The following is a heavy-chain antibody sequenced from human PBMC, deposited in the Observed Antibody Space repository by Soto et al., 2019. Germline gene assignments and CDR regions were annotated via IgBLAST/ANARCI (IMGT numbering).Heavy chain of an antibody. CDR1: GYSFTSYW. CDR2: IDPSDSYT. V-gene: IGHV5-10-1*01. Sequence: PGESLKISCKGSGYSFTSYWISWVRQMPGKGLEWMGRIDPSDSYTNYSPSFQGHVTISADKSISTAYLQWSSLKASDTAMYYCARLADTDMETYYYGMDVWGQGTTVTVSS. J-gene: IGHJ6*02. D-gene: IGHD5-18*01. CDR3: ARLADTDMETYYYGMDV.